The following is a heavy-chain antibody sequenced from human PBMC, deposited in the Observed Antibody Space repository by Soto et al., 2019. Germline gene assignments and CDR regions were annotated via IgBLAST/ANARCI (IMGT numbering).Heavy chain of an antibody. CDR3: ARGGGDYDYAVDV. CDR1: GGSFY. V-gene: IGHV4-34*01. J-gene: IGHJ6*02. CDR2: LRHSGST. D-gene: IGHD4-17*01. Sequence: QVQLQQWGAGLLKPSATLSLNCAVYGGSFYWTWLRPPPGQGLEWIGELRHSGSTNYNPSLKSRVSTSIDRSKSQVSLTVDSVTAADTAVYYCARGGGDYDYAVDVWGQGTTATVSS.